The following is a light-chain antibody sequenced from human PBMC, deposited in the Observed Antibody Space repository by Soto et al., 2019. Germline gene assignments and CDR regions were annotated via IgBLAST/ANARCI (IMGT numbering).Light chain of an antibody. CDR3: QQYYSTPHT. CDR1: QSVLYSSNNKNH. Sequence: DIVMTQSPDALAVSLGERATINCKTTQSVLYSSNNKNHLGWYQQQPGQPPKLLIYSASTRESGVPDRFSGGGSGTEFTLTISSLQAEDVAVYYCQQYYSTPHTFGGGTKVEIK. CDR2: SAS. J-gene: IGKJ4*01. V-gene: IGKV4-1*01.